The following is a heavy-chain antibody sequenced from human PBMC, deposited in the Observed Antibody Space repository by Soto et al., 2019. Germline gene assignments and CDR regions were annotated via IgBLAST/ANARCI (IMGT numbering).Heavy chain of an antibody. Sequence: QVQLQESGPGLVKPSQTLSLTCTVSGGSISSGGYYWSWIRQHPGKGLGWIGYIYYSGSTYYNPSLKSRVTISVDTSKNQFSLKLSSVTAADTAVYYCARDPPGSVPGAFDIWGQGTMVTVSS. CDR2: IYYSGST. CDR1: GGSISSGGYY. V-gene: IGHV4-31*03. CDR3: ARDPPGSVPGAFDI. J-gene: IGHJ3*02.